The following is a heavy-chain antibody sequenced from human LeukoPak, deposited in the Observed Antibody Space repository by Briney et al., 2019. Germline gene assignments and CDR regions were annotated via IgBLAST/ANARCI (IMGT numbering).Heavy chain of an antibody. CDR1: GFTFSTYA. CDR2: ISGSGGRT. J-gene: IGHJ4*02. Sequence: GGSLRLSCAAPGFTFSTYAMNWVRQAPGQGLDWVSGISGSGGRTYYADSVKGRSTISRDNSKNTLYLQMNSLRVEDTAVYYCANVRYFDWYYFDYWGQGALVTVSS. D-gene: IGHD3-9*01. CDR3: ANVRYFDWYYFDY. V-gene: IGHV3-23*01.